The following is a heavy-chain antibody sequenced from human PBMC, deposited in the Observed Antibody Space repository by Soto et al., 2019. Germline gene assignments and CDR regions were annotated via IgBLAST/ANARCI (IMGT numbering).Heavy chain of an antibody. CDR3: VTNSMIETVISFFDI. D-gene: IGHD3-10*01. J-gene: IGHJ3*02. CDR2: FIPIFGSK. Sequence: GASVKVSCKAPGGSFSGYGVSWVRQAPGQGLEWIGGFIPIFGSKDFAQKFEDSVKFTADASLRTDYMELSSRRTEETAISYCVTNSMIETVISFFDIWGQGTTVTV. CDR1: GGSFSGYG. V-gene: IGHV1-69*13.